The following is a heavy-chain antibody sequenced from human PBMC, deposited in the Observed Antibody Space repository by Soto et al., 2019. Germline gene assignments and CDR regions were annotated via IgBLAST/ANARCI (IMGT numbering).Heavy chain of an antibody. D-gene: IGHD5-12*01. CDR2: IIPILGIA. CDR1: GGTFSSYT. Sequence: QVQLVQSGAEVKKPGSSVKVSCKASGGTFSSYTISWVRQAPGQGLEWMGRIIPILGIANYAQKFQCRVTITADKSTSTAYMELSSLRSEDTAVYYCGTGSMVANDAYWGQGTLVTVAS. V-gene: IGHV1-69*02. CDR3: GTGSMVANDAY. J-gene: IGHJ4*02.